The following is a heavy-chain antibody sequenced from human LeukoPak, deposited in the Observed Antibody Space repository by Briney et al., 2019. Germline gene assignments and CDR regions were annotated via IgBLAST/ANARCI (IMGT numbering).Heavy chain of an antibody. V-gene: IGHV4-61*02. Sequence: PSQTLSLTCTVSGASINSGSYYWTWIRQPAGKGLEWIGRIYASGNTDYSPSLKSRVTISVDTSKNQFSLKLSSVTAADTAVYYCARDFGNSLTTVTTNWFDPWGQGTLVTVSS. CDR3: ARDFGNSLTTVTTNWFDP. D-gene: IGHD4-17*01. CDR2: IYASGNT. J-gene: IGHJ5*02. CDR1: GASINSGSYY.